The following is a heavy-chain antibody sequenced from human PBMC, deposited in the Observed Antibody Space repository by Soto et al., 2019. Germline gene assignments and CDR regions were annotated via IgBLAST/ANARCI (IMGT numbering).Heavy chain of an antibody. CDR2: ISSSGSNK. J-gene: IGHJ4*02. D-gene: IGHD2-15*01. Sequence: EVQLVESGGGLVQPGGSLRLSCAASGFTFSSYEMNWVRQAPGKGLEWVAYISSSGSNKYYADSVKGRFTISRDNANNSRDLQMNSLRAEDTAVYSCARDRGGYCNGGSFQYLDYWGPGLLVTVSS. V-gene: IGHV3-48*03. CDR1: GFTFSSYE. CDR3: ARDRGGYCNGGSFQYLDY.